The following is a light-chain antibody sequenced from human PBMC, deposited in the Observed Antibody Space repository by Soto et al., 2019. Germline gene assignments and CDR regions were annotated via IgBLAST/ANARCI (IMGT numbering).Light chain of an antibody. J-gene: IGLJ1*01. Sequence: LTQPASVSGSPGQSITISCTGTSSDVGGYNYVSWYQHHPGKVPQLMIYDVSNRPSGVSNRFSGSKSGNTASLTISGLQAEDEADYYCYSYTSSNTYVFGTGTKVTVL. CDR1: SSDVGGYNY. V-gene: IGLV2-14*03. CDR2: DVS. CDR3: YSYTSSNTYV.